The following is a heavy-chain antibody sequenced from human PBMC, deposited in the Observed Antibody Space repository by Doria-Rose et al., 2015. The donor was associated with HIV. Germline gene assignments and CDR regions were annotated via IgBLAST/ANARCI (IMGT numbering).Heavy chain of an antibody. D-gene: IGHD1-20*01. CDR2: TYIRGST. J-gene: IGHJ4*02. CDR3: ARTANWNDGRVDS. V-gene: IGHV4-61*02. Sequence: SGPGVVKSSQTLSLTCTVSGGSIGSGSYYWSWIRQPAGKGLEWIGRTYIRGSTDYNPSLQSRVTISVDTSKNQFSLEVNSVTAADTAVYYCARTANWNDGRVDSWGQGTSVIVSS. CDR1: GGSIGSGSYY.